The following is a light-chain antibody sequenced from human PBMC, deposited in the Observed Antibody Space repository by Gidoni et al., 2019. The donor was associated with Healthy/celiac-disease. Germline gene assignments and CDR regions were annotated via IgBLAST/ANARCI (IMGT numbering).Light chain of an antibody. CDR3: SSYTSSSTRV. Sequence: QSPLPQPASVSGSPGRSITISCTGTSSDVGGYNYVSWYQQHPGKAPKLMIYDVSNRPSGVSNRFSGSKSGNTASLTISGLQAEDEADYYCSSYTSSSTRVFGGGTKLTV. CDR1: SSDVGGYNY. V-gene: IGLV2-14*03. CDR2: DVS. J-gene: IGLJ2*01.